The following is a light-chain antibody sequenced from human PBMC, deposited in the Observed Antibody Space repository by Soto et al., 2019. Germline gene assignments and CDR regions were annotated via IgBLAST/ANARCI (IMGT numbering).Light chain of an antibody. CDR1: HTISTY. CDR2: AAS. CDR3: QQSYSSPFT. V-gene: IGKV1-39*01. Sequence: DIQMTQSPSSLSASVGDRVTITCRASHTISTYLNWFQQKPGKAPKLLISAASSLQSGVPSMFSGSGSGTDFTLTISSLQPEDFATYYCQQSYSSPFTFGPGTKVDIK. J-gene: IGKJ3*01.